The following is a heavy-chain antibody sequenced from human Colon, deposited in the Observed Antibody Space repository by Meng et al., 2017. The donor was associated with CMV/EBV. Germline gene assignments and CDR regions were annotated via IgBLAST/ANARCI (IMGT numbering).Heavy chain of an antibody. CDR2: ISDSGGRT. J-gene: IGHJ4*02. CDR3: AKDRHADSTTFYDS. D-gene: IGHD1-1*01. Sequence: GESLKISCEASGFTFSNYVVSWARQAPGKGLEWVSGISDSGGRTFYADSVKGRFTISRDNSKNTVYLQMNSLRADDTAVYYCAKDRHADSTTFYDSWGQGTLVTVSS. V-gene: IGHV3-23*01. CDR1: GFTFSNYV.